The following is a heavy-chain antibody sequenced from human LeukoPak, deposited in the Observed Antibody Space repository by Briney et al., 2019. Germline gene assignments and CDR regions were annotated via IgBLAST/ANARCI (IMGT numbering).Heavy chain of an antibody. Sequence: SETLSLTCTVSGYSISSGYYWGWIRQPPGKGLEWIGCIYYSGSTNYNPSLKSRVTISVDTSKNQFSLKLSSVTAADTAMYYCARDLANWGNWYFDLWGRGTLVTVSS. CDR2: IYYSGST. D-gene: IGHD7-27*01. J-gene: IGHJ2*01. CDR1: GYSISSGYY. V-gene: IGHV4-38-2*02. CDR3: ARDLANWGNWYFDL.